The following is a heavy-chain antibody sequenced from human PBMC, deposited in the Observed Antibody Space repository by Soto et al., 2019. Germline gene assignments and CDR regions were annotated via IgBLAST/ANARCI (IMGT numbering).Heavy chain of an antibody. Sequence: EVQVLESGGGLVQPGGSLRLSCAASGFTFSNYAMRWVRQAPGKGLEWVSSISGSGGTTYYADSVKGRLTLSRDNSKNKMYLQMNSLGVEDTDVYYCAKNNMGYYLDYWGQGTLVTVSS. CDR3: AKNNMGYYLDY. V-gene: IGHV3-23*01. D-gene: IGHD3-10*01. CDR1: GFTFSNYA. CDR2: ISGSGGTT. J-gene: IGHJ4*02.